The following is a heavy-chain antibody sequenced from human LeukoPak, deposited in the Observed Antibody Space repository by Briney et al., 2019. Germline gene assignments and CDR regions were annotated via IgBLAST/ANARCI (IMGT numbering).Heavy chain of an antibody. V-gene: IGHV4-59*01. D-gene: IGHD4/OR15-4a*01. CDR2: IYYSGST. CDR1: GGSISSYY. CDR3: ARDPSGPYGGPFDY. Sequence: PSETLSLTCTVSGGSISSYYWSWIRQPPGKGLEWIGYIYYSGSTNYNPSLKSRVTISVDTSKNQFSLKLSSVTSADTAVYCRARDPSGPYGGPFDYWGQGTLVTVSS. J-gene: IGHJ4*02.